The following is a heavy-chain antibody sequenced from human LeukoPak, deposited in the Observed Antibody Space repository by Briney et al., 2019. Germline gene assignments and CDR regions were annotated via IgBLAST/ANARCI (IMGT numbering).Heavy chain of an antibody. J-gene: IGHJ4*02. V-gene: IGHV3-48*03. D-gene: IGHD5-24*01. CDR1: GFTFSSYE. CDR3: ARWGRWLHRYYFDY. CDR2: ISNSGSTI. Sequence: GGSLRLSCAASGFTFSSYEMNWVRQAPGKGLEWVSYISNSGSTIYYADSVKGRFTISRDNAKSSLYLQMNSLRAEDTAVYYCARWGRWLHRYYFDYWGQGTLVTVSS.